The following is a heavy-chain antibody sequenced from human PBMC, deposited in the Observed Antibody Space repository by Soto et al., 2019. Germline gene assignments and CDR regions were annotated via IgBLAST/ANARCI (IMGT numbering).Heavy chain of an antibody. J-gene: IGHJ3*02. V-gene: IGHV3-64*01. CDR3: ARDRYCSGGSCFYDAFDI. D-gene: IGHD2-15*01. CDR2: ISSNGGST. Sequence: EVQLVVSGGGLVQPGGSLRLSCAASGFTFSSYAMHWVRQAPGKGLEYVSAISSNGGSTYYANSVKGRFTISRDNSKNTLYLQMGSLRAEDMAVYYCARDRYCSGGSCFYDAFDIWGQGTMVTVSS. CDR1: GFTFSSYA.